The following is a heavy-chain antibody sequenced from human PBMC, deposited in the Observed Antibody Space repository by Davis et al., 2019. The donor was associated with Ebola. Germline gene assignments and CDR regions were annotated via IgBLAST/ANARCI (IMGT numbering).Heavy chain of an antibody. D-gene: IGHD5-24*01. J-gene: IGHJ4*02. V-gene: IGHV1-18*01. CDR1: GYTFTSYA. Sequence: ASVKVSCKASGYTFTSYAMHWVRQAPGQRLEWMGWISAYNGNTNYAQKLQGRVTMTTDTSTSTAYMELSSLRSEDTAVYYCARETTQRWLQTDYWGQGTLVTVSS. CDR3: ARETTQRWLQTDY. CDR2: ISAYNGNT.